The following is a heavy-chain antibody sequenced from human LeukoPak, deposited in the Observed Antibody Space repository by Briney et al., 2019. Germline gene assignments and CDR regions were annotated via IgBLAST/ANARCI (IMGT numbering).Heavy chain of an antibody. CDR3: ARARSSWYDPDAFDI. Sequence: GGSLRLSCAASGFTFSSYAMSWVRQAPGKGLEWVSAISGSGGSIYYADSVKGRFTISRDNSKNTLYLQMNSLRAEDTAVYYCARARSSWYDPDAFDIWGQGTMVTVSS. V-gene: IGHV3-23*01. CDR1: GFTFSSYA. CDR2: ISGSGGSI. J-gene: IGHJ3*02. D-gene: IGHD6-13*01.